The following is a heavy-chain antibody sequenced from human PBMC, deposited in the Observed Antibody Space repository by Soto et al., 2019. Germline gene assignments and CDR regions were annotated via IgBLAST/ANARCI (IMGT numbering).Heavy chain of an antibody. CDR2: ISGSDNNT. V-gene: IGHV3-23*01. J-gene: IGHJ2*01. CDR3: AKVLRYWYSDL. Sequence: EVQLLESGGGLVQPGGSLRLSCAASGFTFSNYDMSWVRQAPGKGLEWVSSISGSDNNTYYADSVKGRFTISRDNSRSTLSLQMSSLRAEDTAMYFCAKVLRYWYSDLWGRGTLVTVSS. CDR1: GFTFSNYD. D-gene: IGHD2-8*02.